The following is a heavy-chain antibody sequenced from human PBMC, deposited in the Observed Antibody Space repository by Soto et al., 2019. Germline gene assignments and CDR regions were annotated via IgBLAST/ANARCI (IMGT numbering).Heavy chain of an antibody. CDR2: ISAYNGNT. J-gene: IGHJ4*02. CDR1: GYTLTTYG. V-gene: IGHV1-18*01. CDR3: ARFYASGSYPYDY. Sequence: GASVKVSCKASGYTLTTYGISWVRQAPGQGLEWMGWISAYNGNTNYAQNLQGRVTMTTDTSTSTAYMELRSLRSDDTAVYYCARFYASGSYPYDYWGQGTLVTVSS. D-gene: IGHD3-10*01.